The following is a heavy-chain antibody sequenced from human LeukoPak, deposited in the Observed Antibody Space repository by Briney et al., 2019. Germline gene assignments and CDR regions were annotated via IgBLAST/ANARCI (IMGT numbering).Heavy chain of an antibody. Sequence: PSETLSLTCAVYSGSFSGYYWSWIRQPPGKGLEWIGYIYYSGSTNYNPSLKSRVTISVDTSKNQFSLKLSSVTAADTAVYYCAGAPVSSSSGYLYYFDYWGQGTLVTVSS. CDR1: SGSFSGYY. D-gene: IGHD3-22*01. V-gene: IGHV4-59*01. CDR3: AGAPVSSSSGYLYYFDY. CDR2: IYYSGST. J-gene: IGHJ4*02.